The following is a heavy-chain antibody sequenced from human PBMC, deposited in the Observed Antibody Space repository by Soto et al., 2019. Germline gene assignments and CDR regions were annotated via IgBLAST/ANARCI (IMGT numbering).Heavy chain of an antibody. CDR2: ISSSSSYI. Sequence: PGGSLRLSCAASGFTFTSYRLTWVRQAPGKGLACVSSISSSSSYIYYADSVKGRFTISRDNAKNSLYLQMNSLRAEDTAVYYCARDKDIVLMVYAIGGFDYWGQGTLVTVSS. CDR1: GFTFTSYR. V-gene: IGHV3-21*01. D-gene: IGHD2-8*01. CDR3: ARDKDIVLMVYAIGGFDY. J-gene: IGHJ4*02.